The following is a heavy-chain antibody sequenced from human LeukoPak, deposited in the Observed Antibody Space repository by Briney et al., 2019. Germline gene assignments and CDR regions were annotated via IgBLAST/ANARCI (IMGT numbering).Heavy chain of an antibody. Sequence: PGGSLRLSCAASGFTFSRYNMNWVRQAPGRGLEWVSDISSRSRTIYYADSVKGRFTISRDDAKNSPYLQMNSLRAEDTAVYYCARDPYYDSSGYYSDDYWGQGTLVTVSS. D-gene: IGHD3-22*01. CDR2: ISSRSRTI. J-gene: IGHJ4*02. CDR3: ARDPYYDSSGYYSDDY. CDR1: GFTFSRYN. V-gene: IGHV3-48*01.